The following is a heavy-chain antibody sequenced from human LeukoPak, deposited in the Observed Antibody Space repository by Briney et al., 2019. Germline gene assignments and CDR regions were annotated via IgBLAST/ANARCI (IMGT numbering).Heavy chain of an antibody. Sequence: GGSLRLSCAASGFTFSSYAFNWVRRAPRKGLEWVSSISSSGSYIYYADSVKGRFTISRDNAKNSLYLQMSSLRAEDTAVYYCARGCGGDCYPFRDYWGQGTLVTVSS. J-gene: IGHJ4*02. CDR3: ARGCGGDCYPFRDY. CDR2: ISSSGSYI. D-gene: IGHD2-21*02. V-gene: IGHV3-21*06. CDR1: GFTFSSYA.